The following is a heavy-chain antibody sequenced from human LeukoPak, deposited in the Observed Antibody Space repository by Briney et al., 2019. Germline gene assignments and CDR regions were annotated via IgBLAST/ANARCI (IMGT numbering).Heavy chain of an antibody. Sequence: PGGSLRLSCAASGFTFSNYEMNWVRQAPGKGLEWVSYISSSDTTIYYADSVKGRFTISRDNAKNSLYLQMNSLRAEDTALYYCAREGPYGGLDSWGQGTLVTVSS. CDR2: ISSSDTTI. V-gene: IGHV3-48*03. D-gene: IGHD4-23*01. CDR3: AREGPYGGLDS. J-gene: IGHJ4*02. CDR1: GFTFSNYE.